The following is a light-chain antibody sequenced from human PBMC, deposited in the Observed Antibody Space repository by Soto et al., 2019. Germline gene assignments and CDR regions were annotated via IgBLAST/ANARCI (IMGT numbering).Light chain of an antibody. CDR3: QQGNIHS. J-gene: IGKJ4*01. V-gene: IGKV1-5*01. CDR1: QTIFTW. CDR2: DAS. Sequence: DIPMTQSHSTLSASVEDTVTITCRASQTIFTWLAWYQHKPGKATKLLMYDASILESGAPTRFSGSGSGTVITLITSSLQSEDCATYYCQQGNIHSFVGGTKVQIK.